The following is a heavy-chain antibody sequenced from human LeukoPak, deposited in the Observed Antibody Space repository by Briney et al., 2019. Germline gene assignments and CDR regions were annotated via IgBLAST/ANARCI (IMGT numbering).Heavy chain of an antibody. CDR1: GYTFTSYD. D-gene: IGHD3-16*01. J-gene: IGHJ6*03. V-gene: IGHV1-8*01. CDR2: MNPNSGNT. Sequence: ASVKVSCTASGYTFTSYDINWVWHVTGQGLEWVGWMNPNSGNTSYAQTFQGRGTMTRNTSISTAYMELRSPRSEATAVAYCARGRRLRGRRRIVNYYHYMDVWGKGTTVTVSS. CDR3: ARGRRLRGRRRIVNYYHYMDV.